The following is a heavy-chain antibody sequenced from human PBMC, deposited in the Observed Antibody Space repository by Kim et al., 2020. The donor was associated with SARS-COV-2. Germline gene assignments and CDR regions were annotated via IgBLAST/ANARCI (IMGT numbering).Heavy chain of an antibody. J-gene: IGHJ6*02. CDR1: GGSISSYY. Sequence: SETLSLTCTVSGGSISSYYWSWIRQPPGKGLEWIGYIYYSGSTNYNPSLKSRVTISVDTSKNQFSLKLSSVTAADTAVYYCASLLWVGERPTAGMDVWGQGAKGTGSS. CDR3: ASLLWVGERPTAGMDV. CDR2: IYYSGST. D-gene: IGHD3-10*01. V-gene: IGHV4-59*01.